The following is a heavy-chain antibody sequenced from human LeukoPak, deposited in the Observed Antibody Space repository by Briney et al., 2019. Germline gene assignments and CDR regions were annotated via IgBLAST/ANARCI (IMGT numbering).Heavy chain of an antibody. CDR1: GGSISSSNW. J-gene: IGHJ4*02. D-gene: IGHD3-22*01. CDR2: IYHSGST. Sequence: PSETPSLTCAVSGGSISSSNWWSWVRQPPGKGLEWIGEIYHSGSTNYNPSLKSRVTISVDKSKNQFSLKLSSVTAADTAVYYCAREGYYYDSSGCIDYWGQGTLVTVSS. CDR3: AREGYYYDSSGCIDY. V-gene: IGHV4-4*02.